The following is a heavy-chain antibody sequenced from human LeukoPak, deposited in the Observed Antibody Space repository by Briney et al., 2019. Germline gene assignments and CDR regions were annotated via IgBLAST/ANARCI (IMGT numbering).Heavy chain of an antibody. CDR3: AKAVYYDSSGYYSPFDY. CDR1: GFTFRDYA. D-gene: IGHD3-22*01. CDR2: FSAGGNRT. V-gene: IGHV3-23*01. Sequence: PGGSLRLSCAASGFTFRDYAMTWVRQAPGKGPEWVSTFSAGGNRTYYADSVKGRFIITRDNSKNTLYLQMNSLRAEDTAVYYCAKAVYYDSSGYYSPFDYWGQGTLVTVSS. J-gene: IGHJ4*02.